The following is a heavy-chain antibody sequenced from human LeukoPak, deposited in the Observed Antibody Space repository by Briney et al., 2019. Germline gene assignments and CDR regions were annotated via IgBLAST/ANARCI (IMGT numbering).Heavy chain of an antibody. D-gene: IGHD3-10*01. CDR3: ARGLNPTYYYGSGSHSFDY. CDR2: INHSGST. V-gene: IGHV4-34*01. Sequence: PSETLSLTCAVYGGSFSGYYWSWIRQPPGKGLEWMGEINHSGSTNYNPSLKSRVTISVDTSKNQFSLKLSSVTAADTAVYYCARGLNPTYYYGSGSHSFDYWGQGTLVSVSS. J-gene: IGHJ4*02. CDR1: GGSFSGYY.